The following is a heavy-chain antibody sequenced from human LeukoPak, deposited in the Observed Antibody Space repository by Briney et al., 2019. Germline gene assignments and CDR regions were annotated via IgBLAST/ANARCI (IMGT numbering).Heavy chain of an antibody. J-gene: IGHJ2*01. CDR3: ARDGGSSGYRYFDL. V-gene: IGHV4-31*03. D-gene: IGHD3-22*01. Sequence: SQTLSLTCIVSSGSISSGGYYWSWIRQHPGKGLEWIGYISHSGGTLYNPSLKSRVMISLDTSKNQFSLKLTSVTAADTAVYYCARDGGSSGYRYFDLWGRGTLVTDSS. CDR2: ISHSGGT. CDR1: SGSISSGGYY.